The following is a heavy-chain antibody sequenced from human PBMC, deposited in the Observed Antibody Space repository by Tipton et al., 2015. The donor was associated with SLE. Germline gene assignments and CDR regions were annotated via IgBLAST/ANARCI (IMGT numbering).Heavy chain of an antibody. CDR3: ASIVATTTDY. D-gene: IGHD5-12*01. CDR1: GFTFSSYS. J-gene: IGHJ4*02. Sequence: SLRLSCAASGFTFSSYSMNWVRQAPGKGLEWVSSISSSSSYIYYADSVKGRFTISRDNAKNSLYLQMNSLRAEDTAVYYCASIVATTTDYWGQGTLVTVSS. CDR2: ISSSSSYI. V-gene: IGHV3-21*01.